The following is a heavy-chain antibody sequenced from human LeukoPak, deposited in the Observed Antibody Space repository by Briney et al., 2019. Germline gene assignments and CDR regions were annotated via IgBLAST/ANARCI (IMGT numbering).Heavy chain of an antibody. D-gene: IGHD1-1*01. Sequence: SVKVSCKPSGGTFSTYDIHWVRQAPGQRLEWMGRIIPIGDIAEYAQNFQGRVTMAADKSTTTAYLEVRSLKSEDTALYYCARISDTTRVTAAFDVWGQGTMVTVS. CDR1: GGTFSTYD. CDR3: ARISDTTRVTAAFDV. J-gene: IGHJ3*01. V-gene: IGHV1-69*04. CDR2: IIPIGDIA.